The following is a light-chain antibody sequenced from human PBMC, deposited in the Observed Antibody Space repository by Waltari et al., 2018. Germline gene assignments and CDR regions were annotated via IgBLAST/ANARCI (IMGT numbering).Light chain of an antibody. CDR1: SGHNDFA. CDR2: VNADGSH. Sequence: QLMLTQSPSASASLGASVNLTCILTSGHNDFAAAWHQQAPEKAPRFLMKVNADGSHIRGDDIPDRFSGSSSGAERFLTIASLQSEDEADYFCQTGTAGIGVFGRGTTVSVL. V-gene: IGLV4-69*01. J-gene: IGLJ1*01. CDR3: QTGTAGIGV.